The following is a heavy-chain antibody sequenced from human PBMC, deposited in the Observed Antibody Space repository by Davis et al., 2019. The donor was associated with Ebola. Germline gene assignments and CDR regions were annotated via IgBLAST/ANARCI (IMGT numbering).Heavy chain of an antibody. V-gene: IGHV3-74*01. D-gene: IGHD2/OR15-2a*01. Sequence: PGGSLRLSCAASGFSFSSYWMHWVRQAPGKGLVWVSRINSDGSSTSYADSVKGRFTISRDNAKNTLYLQINSLRAEDTAVYYCARAYLKGHIDPWGQGTLVTVSS. J-gene: IGHJ5*02. CDR3: ARAYLKGHIDP. CDR1: GFSFSSYW. CDR2: INSDGSST.